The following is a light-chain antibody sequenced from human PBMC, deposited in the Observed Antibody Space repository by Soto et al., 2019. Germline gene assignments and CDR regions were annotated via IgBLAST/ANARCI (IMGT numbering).Light chain of an antibody. CDR1: QSVSSSY. CDR3: QQYNNWPRT. CDR2: GAT. J-gene: IGKJ1*01. V-gene: IGKV3-15*01. Sequence: EIVLPPSPGTLSCSPGERAPLSCRASQSVSSSYLAWYQQKPVQAPRLLIHGATTRATGIPARFSGSGSGTEFTLTISSLQSEDFAVYYCQQYNNWPRTVGQGTKVDIK.